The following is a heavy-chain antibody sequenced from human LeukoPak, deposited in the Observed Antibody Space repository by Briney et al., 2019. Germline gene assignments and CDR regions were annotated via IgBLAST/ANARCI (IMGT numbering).Heavy chain of an antibody. J-gene: IGHJ4*02. D-gene: IGHD6-13*01. CDR3: ARVPIAAAPYFDY. V-gene: IGHV1-46*01. Sequence: ASVKLSCKASGYTFTSYYMHWLRQAPGQGLEWMGIVHPSGGSTSYAQKFQGRVTMTRDTATSTVYMELSSLRSEDTALYYCARVPIAAAPYFDYWGQGTLVTVSS. CDR2: VHPSGGST. CDR1: GYTFTSYY.